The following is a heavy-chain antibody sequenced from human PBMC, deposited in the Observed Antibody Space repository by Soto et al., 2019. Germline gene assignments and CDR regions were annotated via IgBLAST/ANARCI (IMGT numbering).Heavy chain of an antibody. Sequence: GGSLRLSCAASGFTFDDYAMHWVRQAPGKGLEWVSGISWNSGSIGYADSVKGRFTISRDNAKNSLYLQMNSLRAEDTALYYCAKDINLVVVPAAPDAFDIWGKGTMVTVSS. D-gene: IGHD2-2*01. CDR1: GFTFDDYA. CDR2: ISWNSGSI. V-gene: IGHV3-9*01. J-gene: IGHJ3*02. CDR3: AKDINLVVVPAAPDAFDI.